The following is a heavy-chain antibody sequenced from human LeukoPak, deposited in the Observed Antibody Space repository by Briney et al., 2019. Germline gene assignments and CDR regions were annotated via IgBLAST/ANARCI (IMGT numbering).Heavy chain of an antibody. CDR1: GFTFSSYA. CDR3: AKVRVVTYYFDY. Sequence: HPGGSLRLSGAASGFTFSSYAMNWVRQAPGKGLEWVSAISGSGGSTYYADSVKGRFTISRDNSKNTLYLQMNSLRAEDTAVYYCAKVRVVTYYFDYWGQGTLVTVSS. D-gene: IGHD4-23*01. CDR2: ISGSGGST. J-gene: IGHJ4*02. V-gene: IGHV3-23*01.